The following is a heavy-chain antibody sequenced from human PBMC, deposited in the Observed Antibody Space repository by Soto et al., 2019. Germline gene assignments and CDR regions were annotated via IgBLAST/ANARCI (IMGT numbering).Heavy chain of an antibody. J-gene: IGHJ6*02. V-gene: IGHV3-23*01. D-gene: IGHD2-2*01. CDR3: APVPAASSYYNTDV. CDR1: GVAFICYA. CDR2: IVDTGGRT. Sequence: GSLKLSCTASGVAFICYAMNWVRPAPGKGLEWVSGIVDTGGRTFYADSVKGRFTISRDNAKNTLYLEMNSLRAEDTAIYYCAPVPAASSYYNTDVWGQGPTVTVSS.